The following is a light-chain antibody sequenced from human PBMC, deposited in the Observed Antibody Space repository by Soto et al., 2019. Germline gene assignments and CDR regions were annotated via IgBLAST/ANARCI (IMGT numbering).Light chain of an antibody. CDR3: QQYERYST. Sequence: DLQMTQSPSTLSGSVGDRVTITCRASQTISSWLAWYQQKPGKAPKLLIYKASTLQSGVPSRFSGSGSGTEFTLTISGLQPEDSATYYCQQYERYSTFGQGTKVDIK. CDR2: KAS. J-gene: IGKJ1*01. V-gene: IGKV1-5*03. CDR1: QTISSW.